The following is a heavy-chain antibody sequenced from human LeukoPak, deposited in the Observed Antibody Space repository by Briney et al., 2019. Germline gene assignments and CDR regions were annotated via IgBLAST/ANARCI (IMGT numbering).Heavy chain of an antibody. Sequence: GGSLRLSCAASGFTFSSYAMSWVRQAPGKGLEWVSAISGSGGSTYYADSVKGRFTISRDNSKNTLYLQMNSLRAEDTTVYYCAKGSPSAVAGPLPYYFDYWGQGTLVTVSS. CDR3: AKGSPSAVAGPLPYYFDY. CDR1: GFTFSSYA. V-gene: IGHV3-23*01. D-gene: IGHD6-19*01. J-gene: IGHJ4*02. CDR2: ISGSGGST.